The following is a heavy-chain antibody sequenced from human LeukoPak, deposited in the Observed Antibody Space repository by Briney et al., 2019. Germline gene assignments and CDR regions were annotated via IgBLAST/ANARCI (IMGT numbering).Heavy chain of an antibody. Sequence: SETLSLTCAVYGGSFSGYYWSWIRQPPGKGLEWIGEINHSGSTNYNPSLKSRVTISVDTSKNQLSLKLSSVTAADTAVYYCASRQLYYYYGMDVWGQGTTVTVSS. CDR2: INHSGST. CDR1: GGSFSGYY. D-gene: IGHD1-1*01. J-gene: IGHJ6*02. CDR3: ASRQLYYYYGMDV. V-gene: IGHV4-34*01.